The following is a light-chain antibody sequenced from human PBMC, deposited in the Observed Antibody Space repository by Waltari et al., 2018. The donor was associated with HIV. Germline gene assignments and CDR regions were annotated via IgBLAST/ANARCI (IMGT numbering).Light chain of an antibody. V-gene: IGLV2-23*02. Sequence: QSALTQSASASGSPGQSLSISCTGTSRDVGSYNLVSWYQQHPGKAPKVMIYEVSKRPSGVSNRFSGSKSGNTASLTISGLQAEDEADYYCCSYAGSSTFWVFGGGTKLTVL. CDR3: CSYAGSSTFWV. CDR2: EVS. CDR1: SRDVGSYNL. J-gene: IGLJ3*02.